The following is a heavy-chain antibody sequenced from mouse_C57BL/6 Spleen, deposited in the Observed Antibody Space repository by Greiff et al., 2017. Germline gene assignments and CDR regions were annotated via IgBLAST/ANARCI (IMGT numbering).Heavy chain of an antibody. CDR1: GYTFTNYW. J-gene: IGHJ4*01. V-gene: IGHV1-63*01. D-gene: IGHD2-1*01. CDR3: ARGGNSYAMDY. Sequence: QVQLKQSGAELVRPGTSVKMSCKASGYTFTNYWIGWAKQRPGHGLEWIGDIYPGGGYTNYNEKFKGKATLTADKSSSTAYMELRSLTSEDSAVYFCARGGNSYAMDYWGQGTSVTVSS. CDR2: IYPGGGYT.